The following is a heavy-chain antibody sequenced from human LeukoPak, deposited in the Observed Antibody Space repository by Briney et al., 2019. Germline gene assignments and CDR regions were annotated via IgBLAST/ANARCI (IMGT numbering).Heavy chain of an antibody. Sequence: GGSLRLSCAASGFTFGDYGMSWVRQAPGKGLEWVSGINWNGGSTGYADSVKGRFTISRDNAKNSLYLQMNSLRAEDTAVYYCARSRRDGDYLFNAFDIWGQGTMVTVSS. V-gene: IGHV3-20*04. J-gene: IGHJ3*02. CDR2: INWNGGST. CDR3: ARSRRDGDYLFNAFDI. D-gene: IGHD4-17*01. CDR1: GFTFGDYG.